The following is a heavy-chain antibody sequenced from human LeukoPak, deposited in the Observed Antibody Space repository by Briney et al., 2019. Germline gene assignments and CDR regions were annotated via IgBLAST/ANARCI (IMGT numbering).Heavy chain of an antibody. V-gene: IGHV4-4*07. D-gene: IGHD1-26*01. CDR2: VYTSGST. CDR3: AGRDY. Sequence: PSETLSLTCTVSGASISSYYWSWIRQPAGKGLERIGRVYTSGSTNYNPSLKSRVTISVDKSKNQFFLKLTSVTAADTAVYYCAGRDYWGQGTLVTVTS. J-gene: IGHJ4*02. CDR1: GASISSYY.